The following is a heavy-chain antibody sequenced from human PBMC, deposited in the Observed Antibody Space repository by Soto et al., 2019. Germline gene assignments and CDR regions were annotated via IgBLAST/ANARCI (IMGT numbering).Heavy chain of an antibody. J-gene: IGHJ6*02. V-gene: IGHV4-31*03. CDR1: GGSISSGGYY. CDR3: ARDRRIAVAADLGVYYYYGMDV. D-gene: IGHD6-19*01. CDR2: IYYSGST. Sequence: SETLSLTCTVSGGSISSGGYYWSWIRQHPGKGLEWIGYIYYSGSTYYNPSLKSRVTISVDTSKNQFSLKLSSVTAADTAVYYCARDRRIAVAADLGVYYYYGMDVWGQGTTVTVSS.